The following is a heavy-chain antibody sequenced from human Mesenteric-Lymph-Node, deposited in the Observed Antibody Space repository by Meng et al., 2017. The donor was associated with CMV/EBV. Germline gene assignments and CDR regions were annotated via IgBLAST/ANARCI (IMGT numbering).Heavy chain of an antibody. J-gene: IGHJ6*02. D-gene: IGHD2-2*01. CDR1: RFTFSSYE. V-gene: IGHV3-48*03. CDR3: ARVVVPAANYAMDV. Sequence: GESLKISCAAARFTFSSYEMNWVRQAPGKGLEWVSYISTGGSIKYYVDSVKGRFDISRDDAKKSLYLQMNRLRAEDTAVYYCARVVVPAANYAMDVWGQGTTVTVSS. CDR2: ISTGGSIK.